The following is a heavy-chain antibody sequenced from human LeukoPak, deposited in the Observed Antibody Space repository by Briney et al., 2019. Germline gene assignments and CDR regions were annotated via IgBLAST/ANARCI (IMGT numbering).Heavy chain of an antibody. CDR1: GGTFSSYA. Sequence: ASVKVSCKASGGTFSSYAISWVRQAPGQGLEWMGGIIPIFGTANYAQKFQGRVTITADESTSTAYMELSSLRSEDTAVYYCARISRTFGLFDYWGQGTLVTVSS. CDR2: IIPIFGTA. V-gene: IGHV1-69*01. D-gene: IGHD3-16*01. J-gene: IGHJ4*02. CDR3: ARISRTFGLFDY.